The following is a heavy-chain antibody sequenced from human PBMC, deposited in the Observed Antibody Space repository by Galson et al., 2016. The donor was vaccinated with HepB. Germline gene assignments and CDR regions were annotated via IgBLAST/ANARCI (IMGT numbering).Heavy chain of an antibody. CDR1: GFIFSRYA. Sequence: SLRLSCAASGFIFSRYAMSWVRQAPGKGLEWVSAISKSGDYTYYADSVKGRFTISRDNSNNTLYLQMNSLRAEDTAVYYCAREAHSSGWYNMDVWGKGTTVTVSS. CDR2: ISKSGDYT. J-gene: IGHJ6*03. D-gene: IGHD6-19*01. V-gene: IGHV3-23*01. CDR3: AREAHSSGWYNMDV.